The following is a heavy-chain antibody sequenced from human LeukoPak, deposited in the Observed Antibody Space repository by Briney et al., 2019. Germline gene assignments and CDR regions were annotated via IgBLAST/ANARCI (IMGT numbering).Heavy chain of an antibody. CDR2: INHSGST. D-gene: IGHD3-22*01. Sequence: NPSETLSLTCAVYGGSFSGYYWSWIRQPPGKGLEWIGEINHSGSTNYNPSLKSRVTISVDTSKNQFSLKLSSVTAADTAMYFCAREAGSLSYDSGGSFLDSWGQGTLVTVSS. J-gene: IGHJ4*02. CDR3: AREAGSLSYDSGGSFLDS. V-gene: IGHV4-34*01. CDR1: GGSFSGYY.